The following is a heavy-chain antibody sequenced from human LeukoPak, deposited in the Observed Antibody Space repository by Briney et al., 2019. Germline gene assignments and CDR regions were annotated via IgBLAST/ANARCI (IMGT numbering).Heavy chain of an antibody. Sequence: PGGSLRLSCVASGFTFSSYGMHWVRQAPGKGLEWVAFIRYDGSNKYYADSVKGRFTISRDNSKNTLYLQMNSLRAEDTAVYYCAKANDYVWGSYRYDIDYWGQGTLVTVSS. CDR3: AKANDYVWGSYRYDIDY. V-gene: IGHV3-30*02. J-gene: IGHJ4*02. CDR2: IRYDGSNK. CDR1: GFTFSSYG. D-gene: IGHD3-16*02.